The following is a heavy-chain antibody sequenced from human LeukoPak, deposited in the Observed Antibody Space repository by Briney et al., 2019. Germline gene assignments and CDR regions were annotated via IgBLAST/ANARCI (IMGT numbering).Heavy chain of an antibody. Sequence: QPGGSLRLSCATSGFTLSSFVMHWVRQAPGKGLEWVALISHDGSKKYFADSVKGRFTISRDNSNNTLNVQMNSLRPEDTAVYYCAREFGKIYYKTYYFDLWGQGTLVTVSS. V-gene: IGHV3-30-3*01. J-gene: IGHJ4*02. D-gene: IGHD3-22*01. CDR2: ISHDGSKK. CDR1: GFTLSSFV. CDR3: AREFGKIYYKTYYFDL.